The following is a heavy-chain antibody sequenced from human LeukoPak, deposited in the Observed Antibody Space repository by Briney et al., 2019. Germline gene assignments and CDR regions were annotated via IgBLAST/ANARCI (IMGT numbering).Heavy chain of an antibody. CDR1: GYTFTGYY. J-gene: IGHJ5*02. CDR2: INPNSGGT. D-gene: IGHD3-10*01. Sequence: GASVKVSCKASGYTFTGYYMHWVRQAPGQGLEWMGWINPNSGGTNYAQKFQGRVTMTRDTSISTAYMELSRLRSDDTAVYYCARVTMVRGVNSPLYNWFDPWGQGTLVTVSS. CDR3: ARVTMVRGVNSPLYNWFDP. V-gene: IGHV1-2*02.